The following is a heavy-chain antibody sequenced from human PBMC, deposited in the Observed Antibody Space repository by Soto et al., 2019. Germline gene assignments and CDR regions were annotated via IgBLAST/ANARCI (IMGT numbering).Heavy chain of an antibody. Sequence: SETLSLTCTVSGGSISSYYWSWIRQPPGKGLEWIGYIYYSGSTNYNPSLKSRVTISVDTSKNQFSLKLSSVTAADTAVCYCARGDNWNPNWFDPWGQGTLVTVSS. CDR1: GGSISSYY. CDR2: IYYSGST. D-gene: IGHD1-20*01. CDR3: ARGDNWNPNWFDP. V-gene: IGHV4-59*01. J-gene: IGHJ5*02.